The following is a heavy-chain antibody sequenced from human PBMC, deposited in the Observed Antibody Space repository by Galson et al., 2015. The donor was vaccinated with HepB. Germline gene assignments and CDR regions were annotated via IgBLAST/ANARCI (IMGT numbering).Heavy chain of an antibody. CDR1: GFTFGDYA. Sequence: SLRLSCAASGFTFGDYAMSWFRQAPGKGLEWVGFIRSKAYGGTTEYAASVKGRSTISRDDSKSIAYLQMNSLKTEDTAVYYCARDASSSWPGAFDYWGQGTLVTVSS. V-gene: IGHV3-49*03. CDR2: IRSKAYGGTT. CDR3: ARDASSSWPGAFDY. D-gene: IGHD6-13*01. J-gene: IGHJ4*02.